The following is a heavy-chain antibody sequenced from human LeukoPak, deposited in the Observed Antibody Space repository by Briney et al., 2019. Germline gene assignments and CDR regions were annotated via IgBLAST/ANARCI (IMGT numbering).Heavy chain of an antibody. CDR1: GGSTSSYY. J-gene: IGHJ4*02. D-gene: IGHD4-17*01. CDR2: IYYSGST. V-gene: IGHV4-59*01. CDR3: ASFGGYGDYPPSYYFDY. Sequence: PSETLSLTCTVSGGSTSSYYWSWIRQPPGKGLEWIGYIYYSGSTNYNPSLKSRVTISVDTSKNQFSLKLSSVTAADTAVYYCASFGGYGDYPPSYYFDYWGQGTLVTVSS.